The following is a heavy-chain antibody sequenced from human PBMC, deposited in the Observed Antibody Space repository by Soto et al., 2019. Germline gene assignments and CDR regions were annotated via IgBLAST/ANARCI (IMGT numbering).Heavy chain of an antibody. CDR1: GYTFTSYD. CDR2: MNPNSLNT. J-gene: IGHJ4*02. D-gene: IGHD3-22*01. CDR3: ARASYDSSAYRFDY. Sequence: QVQLVQSGAEVKKPGASVKVSCKASGYTFTSYDINWVRQATGQGLEWMGWMNPNSLNTGYAQKFQGRVTITRNTSISKADMELRSLRSEDTAVYYCARASYDSSAYRFDYWGQGTLLTVSS. V-gene: IGHV1-8*01.